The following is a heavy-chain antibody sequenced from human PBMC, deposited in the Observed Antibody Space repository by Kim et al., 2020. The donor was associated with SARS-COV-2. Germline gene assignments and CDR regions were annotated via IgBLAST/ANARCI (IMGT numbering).Heavy chain of an antibody. Sequence: SETLSLTCTVSGGSISSGGYYWSWIRQHPGKGLEWIGYIYYSGSTYYNPSLKSRVTMSVDTSKNQFSLKLSSVTAADTAVYYCARDRDGYNPYFDYWGQGTLVTVSS. CDR1: GGSISSGGYY. CDR2: IYYSGST. D-gene: IGHD5-12*01. V-gene: IGHV4-31*03. J-gene: IGHJ4*02. CDR3: ARDRDGYNPYFDY.